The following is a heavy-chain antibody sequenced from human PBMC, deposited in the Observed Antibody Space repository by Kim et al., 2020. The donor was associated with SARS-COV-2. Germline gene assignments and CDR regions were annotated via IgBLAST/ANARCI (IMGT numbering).Heavy chain of an antibody. CDR3: AGDRIAAAGPRPDAFDI. J-gene: IGHJ3*02. Sequence: LKSRVTISVDTSKNQFSLKLSAVPAADTAVYYCAGDRIAAAGPRPDAFDIWGQGTMVTVSS. D-gene: IGHD6-13*01. V-gene: IGHV4-31*02.